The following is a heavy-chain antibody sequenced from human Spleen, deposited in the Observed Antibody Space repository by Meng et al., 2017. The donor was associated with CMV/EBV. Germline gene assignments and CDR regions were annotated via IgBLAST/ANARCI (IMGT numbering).Heavy chain of an antibody. CDR3: AKDGSRYSNPFDY. V-gene: IGHV3-23*01. CDR1: EFSFSSYA. Sequence: GGSLRLSCAASEFSFSSYAMTWVRQAPGKGLEWVSAISGGGGNTYYAESVKGRFTISRDNSKNTLYLQMNSLRAEDTAVYYCAKDGSRYSNPFDYWGQGTLVTVSS. J-gene: IGHJ4*02. CDR2: ISGGGGNT. D-gene: IGHD4-11*01.